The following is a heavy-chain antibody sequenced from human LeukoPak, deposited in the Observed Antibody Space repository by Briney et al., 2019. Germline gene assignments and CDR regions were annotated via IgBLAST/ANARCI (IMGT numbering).Heavy chain of an antibody. J-gene: IGHJ5*02. CDR2: INPNSGGT. CDR3: ARGLGNFYGPPA. CDR1: GYTFTGYY. V-gene: IGHV1-2*02. D-gene: IGHD1-7*01. Sequence: ASVKVSCKASGYTFTGYYMHWVQQAPGQGLEWMGWINPNSGGTNYAQKFQGRVTMTRDTSISTAYMELSRLRSDDTAVYYCARGLGNFYGPPAWGQGTLVTVSS.